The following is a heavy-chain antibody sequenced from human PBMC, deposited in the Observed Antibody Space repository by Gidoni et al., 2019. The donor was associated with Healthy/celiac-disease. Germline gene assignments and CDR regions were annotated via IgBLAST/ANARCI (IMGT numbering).Heavy chain of an antibody. J-gene: IGHJ4*02. V-gene: IGHV3-30*18. Sequence: QVQLAESGGGVVQPGRSLRLSCAASGFTFSSYGLHWVRQAPGKGLEWVAVISYDGSNKYYADSVKGLFTISRDNSKNTLYLQMNSLRAEDTAVYYCAKLLGELRLGELSHDYWGQGTLVTVSS. CDR3: AKLLGELRLGELSHDY. CDR1: GFTFSSYG. D-gene: IGHD3-16*02. CDR2: ISYDGSNK.